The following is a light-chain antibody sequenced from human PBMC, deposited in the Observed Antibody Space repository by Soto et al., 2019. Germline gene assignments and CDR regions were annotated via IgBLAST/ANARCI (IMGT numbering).Light chain of an antibody. Sequence: EIVLTQSPATLSLSPGERATLSCRASQSVSSYLAWYQQKPGQAPRLLIYDASNRATGIPARFSGSGSGTDFTLSISRLEPEDFALYYCQQYERSSITFGQGTRLEIK. CDR2: DAS. V-gene: IGKV3-11*01. J-gene: IGKJ5*01. CDR1: QSVSSY. CDR3: QQYERSSIT.